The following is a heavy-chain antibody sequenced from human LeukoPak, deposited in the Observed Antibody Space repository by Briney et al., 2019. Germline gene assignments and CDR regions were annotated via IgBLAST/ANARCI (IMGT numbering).Heavy chain of an antibody. CDR1: GFTFSSYW. CDR2: INSDGSST. CDR3: ARETLGVTAFDI. Sequence: GGSLRLSCAASGFTFSSYWMHWVRQAPGKGLVWVSRINSDGSSTSYADSVRGRFSISRDNAKNTLYLQMNSLRAEDTAVYYCARETLGVTAFDIWGQGTMVTVSS. V-gene: IGHV3-74*01. J-gene: IGHJ3*02. D-gene: IGHD2-21*02.